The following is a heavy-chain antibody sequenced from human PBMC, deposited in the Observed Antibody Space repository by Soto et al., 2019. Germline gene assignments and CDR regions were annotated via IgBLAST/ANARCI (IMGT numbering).Heavy chain of an antibody. D-gene: IGHD2-8*01. J-gene: IGHJ4*02. V-gene: IGHV3-23*01. Sequence: EVQLLESGGGLVQPGGSLRLSCVASRFSFSSYEMSWVRQAAGKGLEWVSRVSLTGDRTNYAGSVKGRFTVSRDNFKNTLYLEIDSLRPEETANYYCARGGGYCTPTSCAIDSWGRGTPVTVSS. CDR3: ARGGGYCTPTSCAIDS. CDR2: VSLTGDRT. CDR1: RFSFSSYE.